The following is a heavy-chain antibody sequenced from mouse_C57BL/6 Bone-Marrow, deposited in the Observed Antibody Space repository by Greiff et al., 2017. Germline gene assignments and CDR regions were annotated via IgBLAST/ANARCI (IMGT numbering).Heavy chain of an antibody. CDR1: GFNIKDYY. CDR2: IDPEDGET. J-gene: IGHJ2*01. Sequence: VQLQQSGAELVKPGASVKLSCTASGFNIKDYYMHWVKQRTEQGLEWIGRIDPEDGETKYAPKFPGKAPITADTSSNTAYLQLSSLTSEDTAVYYCAMPTVVATDYWGQGTTLTVSS. D-gene: IGHD1-1*01. V-gene: IGHV14-2*01. CDR3: AMPTVVATDY.